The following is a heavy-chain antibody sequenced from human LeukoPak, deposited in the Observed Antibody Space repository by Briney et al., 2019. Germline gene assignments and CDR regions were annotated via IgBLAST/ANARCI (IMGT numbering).Heavy chain of an antibody. CDR3: ARQPEYSSGWYPLDY. V-gene: IGHV1-2*02. CDR2: INPNSGAT. D-gene: IGHD6-19*01. J-gene: IGHJ4*02. CDR1: GYTFTDYY. Sequence: ASVKVSCKVSGYTFTDYYLHWVRQAPGQGLECMGWINPNSGATQYTEKFQGRVTMTRDTSISTAYMELSGLTSDDTAMYYCARQPEYSSGWYPLDYWGQGTLVTVSS.